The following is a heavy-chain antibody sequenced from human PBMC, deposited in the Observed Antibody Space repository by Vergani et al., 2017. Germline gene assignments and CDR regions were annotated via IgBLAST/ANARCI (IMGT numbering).Heavy chain of an antibody. Sequence: QVQLQESGPGLVKPSQTLSLTCTVSGGSISSGSYYWSWIRQPAGKGLEWIGYIYYSGSTNYNPSLKSRVTISVDTSKNQFSLKLSSVTAADTAVYYCARNMVRGVRYYGMDVWGQGTTVTVSS. J-gene: IGHJ6*02. CDR3: ARNMVRGVRYYGMDV. D-gene: IGHD3-10*01. CDR2: IYYSGST. CDR1: GGSISSGSYY. V-gene: IGHV4-61*10.